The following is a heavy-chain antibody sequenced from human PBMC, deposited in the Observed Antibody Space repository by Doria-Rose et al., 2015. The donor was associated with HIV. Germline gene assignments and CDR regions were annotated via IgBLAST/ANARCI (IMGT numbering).Heavy chain of an antibody. Sequence: QVNLKEPGPVLVKPTETLTLTCTVSGVSLSSPGMGVSWIRQPPGKALEWLANIFSDDERSYKTSLKSKLTISRGTSKSQVVLTMTDMDPVDTATYYCARIKSSRWYHKYYFDFWGQGTLVIVSA. J-gene: IGHJ4*02. D-gene: IGHD6-13*01. CDR1: GVSLSSPGMG. CDR3: ARIKSSRWYHKYYFDF. CDR2: IFSDDER. V-gene: IGHV2-26*01.